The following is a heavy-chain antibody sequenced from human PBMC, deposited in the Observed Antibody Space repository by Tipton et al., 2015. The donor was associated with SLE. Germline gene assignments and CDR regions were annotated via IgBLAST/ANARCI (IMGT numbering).Heavy chain of an antibody. CDR2: ISGSGGST. V-gene: IGHV3-23*01. D-gene: IGHD3-22*01. CDR3: AKMGNTYYYDSSGYSDGFDI. J-gene: IGHJ3*02. Sequence: SLRLSCAASGFAFSAYAMSWVRQAPGKGLEWVSAISGSGGSTYYADSVKGRFTISRDNSKNTLYLQMNSLRAEDTAVYYCAKMGNTYYYDSSGYSDGFDIWGQGTMVTVSS. CDR1: GFAFSAYA.